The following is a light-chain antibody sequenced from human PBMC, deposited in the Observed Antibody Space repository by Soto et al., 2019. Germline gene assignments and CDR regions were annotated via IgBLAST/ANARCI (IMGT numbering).Light chain of an antibody. CDR1: QNVYNN. CDR2: DAS. V-gene: IGKV3-15*01. J-gene: IGKJ4*01. Sequence: EIVMTQSPATLSVSPGEGATLSCKASQNVYNNLAWYQQRPGQPPRLLIYDASTRATGTSARFSGSGYGTEFTLTIRILLSEDFAVYFCQQCRNWPLTFGGGTKVDIK. CDR3: QQCRNWPLT.